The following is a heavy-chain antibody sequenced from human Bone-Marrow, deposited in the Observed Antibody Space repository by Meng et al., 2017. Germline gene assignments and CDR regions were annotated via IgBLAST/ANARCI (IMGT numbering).Heavy chain of an antibody. CDR1: GYTFTSYG. J-gene: IGHJ6*02. V-gene: IGHV1-18*01. CDR2: ISAYNGNT. CDR3: ARDRGWLRFYYYYGMDV. D-gene: IGHD5-12*01. Sequence: ASVKVSCKASGYTFTSYGISWVRQAPGQGLEWMGWISAYNGNTNYAQKLQGRVTMTTDTSTSTAYMELRSLRSDDTAVYYCARDRGWLRFYYYYGMDVWGQGTTVTVSS.